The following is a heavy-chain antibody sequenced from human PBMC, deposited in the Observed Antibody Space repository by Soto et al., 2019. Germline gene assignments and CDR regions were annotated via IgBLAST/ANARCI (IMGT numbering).Heavy chain of an antibody. V-gene: IGHV3-74*01. J-gene: IGHJ1*01. CDR1: GFTFSSYW. CDR3: ARGTGRGSWYPFPS. CDR2: INSDGSST. D-gene: IGHD6-13*01. Sequence: PGGSLRLSCAASGFTFSSYWMHWVRQAPGKGLVWVSRINSDGSSTSYADSVKGRFTISRDNAKNTLYLQMGSLRAEDMAVYYCARGTGRGSWYPFPSWAPGTLVTVPS.